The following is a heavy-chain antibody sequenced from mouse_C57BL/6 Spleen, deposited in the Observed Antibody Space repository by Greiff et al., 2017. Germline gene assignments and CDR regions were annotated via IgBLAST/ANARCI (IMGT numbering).Heavy chain of an antibody. CDR3: ARDEDDYSGGFAY. J-gene: IGHJ3*01. CDR1: GFTFSDYY. Sequence: EVQLVESEGGLVQPGSSMKLSCTASGFTFSDYYMAWVRQVPEKGLEWVANINYDGSSTYYLDSLKSRFIISRDNAKNILYLQMSSLKSEDTATYYCARDEDDYSGGFAYWGQGTLVTVSA. D-gene: IGHD2-4*01. V-gene: IGHV5-16*01. CDR2: INYDGSST.